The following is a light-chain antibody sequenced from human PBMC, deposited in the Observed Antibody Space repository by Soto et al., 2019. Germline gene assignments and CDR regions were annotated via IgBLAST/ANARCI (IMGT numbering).Light chain of an antibody. V-gene: IGKV1-12*01. J-gene: IGKJ4*01. CDR1: QDISSS. CDR3: QQGNSFPLT. CDR2: AAS. Sequence: DIRMTQSPSSVSASVGDRVTITCRASQDISSSLAWFQQKPGEAPRLLIYAASSLHSGVPSRFSGSRSGTDFTLTISSLQPEDFATYYCQQGNSFPLTFGGGTKVEIK.